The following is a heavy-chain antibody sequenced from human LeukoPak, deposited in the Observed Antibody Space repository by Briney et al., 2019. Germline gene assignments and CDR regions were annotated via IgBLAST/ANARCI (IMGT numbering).Heavy chain of an antibody. CDR3: AKTYSSSSRSDAFDI. CDR2: ISSSGSTI. CDR1: GFTFSDDY. Sequence: GGSLRLSCAASGFTFSDDYMSWIRQAPGKGLEWVSYISSSGSTIYYADSVKGRFTISRGNAKNSLYLQMNSLRAEDTAVYYCAKTYSSSSRSDAFDIWGQGTMVTVSS. V-gene: IGHV3-11*04. J-gene: IGHJ3*02. D-gene: IGHD6-6*01.